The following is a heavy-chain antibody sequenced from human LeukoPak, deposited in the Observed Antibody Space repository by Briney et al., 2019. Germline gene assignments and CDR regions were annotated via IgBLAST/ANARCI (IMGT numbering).Heavy chain of an antibody. CDR2: ISGSGGST. D-gene: IGHD5-12*01. J-gene: IGHJ4*02. CDR1: GFTFSSYA. Sequence: PGRSLRLSCAASGFTFSSYAMSWVRQAPGKGLEWVPAISGSGGSTYYADSVKGRFTISRDNSKNTLYLQMNSLRAEDTAVYYCAKDRHSGYDFDYWGQGTLVTVSS. V-gene: IGHV3-23*01. CDR3: AKDRHSGYDFDY.